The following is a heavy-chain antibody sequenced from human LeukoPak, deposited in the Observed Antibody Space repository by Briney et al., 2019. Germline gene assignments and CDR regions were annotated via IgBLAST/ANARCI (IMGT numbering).Heavy chain of an antibody. CDR3: ASPALGQVTMKP. D-gene: IGHD3-22*01. Sequence: SLRLSCAGSGFIFNNYAMHWVRQPPGKGLEWVSGISRNSGSIDYADSVKGRFTISRDNAKNSLYLQMNSLRAEDTAMYYCASPALGQVTMKPWGQGTLVTVSS. CDR2: ISRNSGSI. CDR1: GFIFNNYA. V-gene: IGHV3-9*01. J-gene: IGHJ5*02.